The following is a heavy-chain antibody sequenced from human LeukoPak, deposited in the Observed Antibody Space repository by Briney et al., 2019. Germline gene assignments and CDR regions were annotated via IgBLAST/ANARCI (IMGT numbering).Heavy chain of an antibody. CDR1: GYSISSGYY. V-gene: IGHV4-38-2*01. CDR2: IYHSGST. J-gene: IGHJ4*02. Sequence: SETLSLTCAVSGYSISSGYYWGWIRQPPGKGLEWIGSIYHSGSTYYNPSLKSRVTISVDTSKNQFSLQLSSVTAADTAVYYCARLLGYCSSTSCYKRGDYWGQGTLVTVSS. D-gene: IGHD2-2*02. CDR3: ARLLGYCSSTSCYKRGDY.